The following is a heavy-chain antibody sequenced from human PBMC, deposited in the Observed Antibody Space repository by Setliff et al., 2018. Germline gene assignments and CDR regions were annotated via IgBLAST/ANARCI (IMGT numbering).Heavy chain of an antibody. CDR2: SRDKGNSYTT. CDR1: GFTFSDHY. Sequence: GGSLRLSWAVSGFTFSDHYMDWVRQVPGKGLEWVGRSRDKGNSYTTEYAASVKGRFTISRDDSQNSLYLQMNSLKTEDTAVYYCTRATPDSRNYYYTADYWGQGTLVTVSS. J-gene: IGHJ4*02. D-gene: IGHD3-16*01. V-gene: IGHV3-72*01. CDR3: TRATPDSRNYYYTADY.